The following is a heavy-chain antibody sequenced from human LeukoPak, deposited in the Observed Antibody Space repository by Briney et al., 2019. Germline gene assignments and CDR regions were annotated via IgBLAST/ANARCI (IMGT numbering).Heavy chain of an antibody. CDR2: MNPNSGNT. D-gene: IGHD3-10*01. Sequence: ASVKVSCKASGYTFTSYDINWVRQATGQGLEWMGWMNPNSGNTGYAQKFQVGVTMTRNTSISTAYMELSSLRSEDTAVYYYARVVVRGVNMIDYWGQGTLVTVSS. CDR1: GYTFTSYD. CDR3: ARVVVRGVNMIDY. J-gene: IGHJ4*02. V-gene: IGHV1-8*01.